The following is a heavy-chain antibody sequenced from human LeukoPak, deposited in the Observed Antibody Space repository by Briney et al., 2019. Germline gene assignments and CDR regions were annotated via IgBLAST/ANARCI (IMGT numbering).Heavy chain of an antibody. CDR1: GFTFSDHY. CDR3: AGGYDSSGYYLDDYYYYGMDV. CDR2: TRNKANSYTT. Sequence: GGSLRLSCAASGFTFSDHYTDWVRRAPGKGLEWVGRTRNKANSYTTEYAASVKGRFTISRDDSKNSLYLQMNSLKTEDTAVYYCAGGYDSSGYYLDDYYYYGMDVWGQGTTVTVSS. D-gene: IGHD3-22*01. J-gene: IGHJ6*02. V-gene: IGHV3-72*01.